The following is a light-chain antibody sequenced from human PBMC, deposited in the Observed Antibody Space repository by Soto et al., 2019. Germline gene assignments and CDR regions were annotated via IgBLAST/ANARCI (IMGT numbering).Light chain of an antibody. V-gene: IGKV1-39*01. Sequence: DIQMTQSPSSLSASVGDRVTITCRASQSISTYLNXXQQKPGEAPKLLIYAASSLQSEVPSRLSGSGSGTDSTLTITSLQREDFATYYCQQSYGTPVTFGQGTRLEI. CDR1: QSISTY. CDR3: QQSYGTPVT. CDR2: AAS. J-gene: IGKJ5*01.